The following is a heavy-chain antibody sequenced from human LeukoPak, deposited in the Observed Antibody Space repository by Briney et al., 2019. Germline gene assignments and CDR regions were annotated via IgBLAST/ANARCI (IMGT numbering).Heavy chain of an antibody. Sequence: GGSLRLSCVASGFTFSSHEMNWVRQAPGKGLEWVSYISRIGNTIYYAESVKGRFTISRDNAKNSLFLQMNSLRAEDTAVYYCARKVLSGSRYFDYWGQGALVTVSS. CDR1: GFTFSSHE. J-gene: IGHJ4*02. CDR2: ISRIGNTI. CDR3: ARKVLSGSRYFDY. V-gene: IGHV3-48*03. D-gene: IGHD1-26*01.